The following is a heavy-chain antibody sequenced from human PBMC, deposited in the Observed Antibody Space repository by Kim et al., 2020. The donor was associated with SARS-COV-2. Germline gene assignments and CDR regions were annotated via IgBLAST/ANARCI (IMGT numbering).Heavy chain of an antibody. CDR1: GASISSSSC. CDR2: VDHSGTT. J-gene: IGHJ5*02. D-gene: IGHD3-22*01. V-gene: IGHV4-4*02. CDR3: ARGVSSAWTLRAWFDP. Sequence: SETLSLTCVVSGASISSSSCWSWVRQPPGKGLEWIGEVDHSGTTSYNVSLKNRVSILVDKSKNQFSLRLTSVSAADTAAYYCARGVSSAWTLRAWFDPWGQGTLDTVS.